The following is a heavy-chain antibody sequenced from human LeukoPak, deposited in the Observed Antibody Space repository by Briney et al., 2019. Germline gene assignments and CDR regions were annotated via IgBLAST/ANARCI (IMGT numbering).Heavy chain of an antibody. J-gene: IGHJ5*02. V-gene: IGHV1-2*02. Sequence: ASVKVSCKASGYTFTSYYMHWVRQAPGQGLEWMGWINPNSGGTNYAQKFQGRVTMTRDTSISTAYMELSRLRSDDTAVYYCARELYSSSWEGRENWFDPWDQGTLVTVSS. CDR3: ARELYSSSWEGRENWFDP. CDR1: GYTFTSYY. D-gene: IGHD6-13*01. CDR2: INPNSGGT.